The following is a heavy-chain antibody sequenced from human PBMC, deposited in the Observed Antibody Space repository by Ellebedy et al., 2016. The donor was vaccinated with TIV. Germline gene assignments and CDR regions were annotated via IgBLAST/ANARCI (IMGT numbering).Heavy chain of an antibody. J-gene: IGHJ6*02. Sequence: GGSLRLSCAASGFTFGSYGMHWVRRAPGKGLEWVAFISYDGSERFYADSVKGRFTISRDNSDNTLYVEMNRLRVEDTAVYYCAKEAYDILTGSQMYGMDVWGQGTTVTVSS. CDR1: GFTFGSYG. V-gene: IGHV3-30*18. CDR2: ISYDGSER. D-gene: IGHD3-9*01. CDR3: AKEAYDILTGSQMYGMDV.